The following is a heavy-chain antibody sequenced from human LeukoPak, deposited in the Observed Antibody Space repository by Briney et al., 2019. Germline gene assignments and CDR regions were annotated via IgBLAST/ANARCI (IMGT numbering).Heavy chain of an antibody. CDR3: ARTHPRITMIVVVITPPIYCFDY. J-gene: IGHJ4*02. V-gene: IGHV4-4*07. D-gene: IGHD3-22*01. CDR1: GGSISSYY. CDR2: IYTSGST. Sequence: SDTLSLTCTVSGGSISSYYWSWIRQPAGKGLEWIGPIYTSGSTNYNPSLKSRVTMSVDTSKNQFSLKLSSVTAADTAVYYCARTHPRITMIVVVITPPIYCFDYWGQGTLVTVSS.